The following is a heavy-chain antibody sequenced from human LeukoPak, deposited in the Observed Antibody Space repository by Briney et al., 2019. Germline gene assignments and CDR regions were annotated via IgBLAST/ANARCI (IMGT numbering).Heavy chain of an antibody. CDR1: GFTFSSYW. D-gene: IGHD1-26*01. CDR3: ARRELNFDY. J-gene: IGHJ4*02. Sequence: PGGSLRLSCAASGFTFSSYWMHWVRQAPGKGLVWVSRINSDGSSTNYADSVKGRFTISRDNAKNTLYPHMNSLRAEDTAVYYCARRELNFDYWGQGTLVTVSS. V-gene: IGHV3-74*01. CDR2: INSDGSST.